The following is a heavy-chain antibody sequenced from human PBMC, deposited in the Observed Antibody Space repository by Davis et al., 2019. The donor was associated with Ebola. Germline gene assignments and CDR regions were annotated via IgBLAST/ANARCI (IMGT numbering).Heavy chain of an antibody. J-gene: IGHJ2*01. CDR2: INPNSGGT. Sequence: ASVKVSCKASGYTFTGYYMHWVRQAPGQGLEWMGRINPNSGGTNYAQKFQGRVTMTRDTSISTAYMELSRLRSDDTAVYYCARGLSAEQWLVRKKEVHFDLWGRGTLVTVSS. CDR3: ARGLSAEQWLVRKKEVHFDL. CDR1: GYTFTGYY. D-gene: IGHD6-19*01. V-gene: IGHV1-2*06.